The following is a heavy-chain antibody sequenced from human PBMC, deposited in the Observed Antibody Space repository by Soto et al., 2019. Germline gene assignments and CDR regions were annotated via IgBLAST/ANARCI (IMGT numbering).Heavy chain of an antibody. D-gene: IGHD3-9*01. Sequence: QVQLVQSGAEVKKPGASVKVSCKASGYTFSNFGISWVRQAPGQGLEWLGWISTDNGNTKFAQKVQGRVTMTTDTASTTAYMELRSLRSDDTAVYYCTRDAKDYGLLTGYFVNDYWGQGTPVTVSS. CDR3: TRDAKDYGLLTGYFVNDY. J-gene: IGHJ4*02. CDR1: GYTFSNFG. CDR2: ISTDNGNT. V-gene: IGHV1-18*01.